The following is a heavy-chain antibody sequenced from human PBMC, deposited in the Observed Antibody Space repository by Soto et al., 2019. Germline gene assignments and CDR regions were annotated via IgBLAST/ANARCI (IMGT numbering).Heavy chain of an antibody. V-gene: IGHV1-69*01. J-gene: IGHJ6*02. CDR3: AREKLELPYYYYYGMDV. Sequence: QVQLVQSGAEVKKPGSSVKVSCKASGGTFSNYAFSWVRQAPGQGPEWMGGIIPIFGTPNYAQKFQARLTITADESTSTAYMELSSLRSEDTAVYYCAREKLELPYYYYYGMDVWGQGTTVTVSS. CDR2: IIPIFGTP. D-gene: IGHD1-7*01. CDR1: GGTFSNYA.